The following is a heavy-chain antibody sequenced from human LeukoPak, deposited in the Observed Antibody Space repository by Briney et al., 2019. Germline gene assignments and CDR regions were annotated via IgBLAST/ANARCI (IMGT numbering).Heavy chain of an antibody. D-gene: IGHD6-19*01. V-gene: IGHV4-59*08. CDR3: ARHLRVAGTTFDY. CDR2: ISYSGNT. J-gene: IGHJ4*02. CDR1: GGSISSYY. Sequence: SETLSLTCTVSGGSISSYYWSWIRQPPGKGLEWIAYISYSGNTNYNPSLESRVTISVDTSQNQFSLKLNSVTAADTAVYYCARHLRVAGTTFDYWGQGTLVTVSS.